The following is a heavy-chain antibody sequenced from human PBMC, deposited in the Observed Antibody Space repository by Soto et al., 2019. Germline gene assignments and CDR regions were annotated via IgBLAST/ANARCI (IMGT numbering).Heavy chain of an antibody. J-gene: IGHJ4*02. Sequence: QVQLVESGGGVVQPGRSLRLSCAASGFSFSISPMHWVRQAPGKGPEWVALISYDGTNKFYADSVKGRFTISRDNSKNTVYLQMHSLRAEDTAVYYCAKATYYEFWSGSGPFDYWGQGTLVTVSS. CDR2: ISYDGTNK. D-gene: IGHD3-3*01. V-gene: IGHV3-30-3*01. CDR1: GFSFSISP. CDR3: AKATYYEFWSGSGPFDY.